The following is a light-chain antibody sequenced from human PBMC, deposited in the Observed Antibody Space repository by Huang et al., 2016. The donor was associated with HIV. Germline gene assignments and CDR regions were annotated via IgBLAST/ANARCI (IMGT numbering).Light chain of an antibody. J-gene: IGKJ1*01. Sequence: DIQMTQSPSTLYASVGDRVTITCRASQSISSLLAWYQQKPGKAPNLLLYKSSNLKTGAPSRLRGGGSWAEFTLTLSSLQPDDFATYCCQQYSTYSWTFGQGTKV. V-gene: IGKV1-5*03. CDR1: QSISSL. CDR2: KSS. CDR3: QQYSTYSWT.